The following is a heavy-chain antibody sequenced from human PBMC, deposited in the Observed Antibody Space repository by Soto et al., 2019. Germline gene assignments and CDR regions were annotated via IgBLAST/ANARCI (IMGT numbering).Heavy chain of an antibody. CDR1: GGTFSSYT. CDR3: AAPTGYLDS. J-gene: IGHJ4*02. V-gene: IGHV1-69*02. Sequence: QVQLVQSGAEVKKPGSSVKVSCKASGGTFSSYTISWVRQAPGQGLEWMGRIIPILGIANYAQKFQGRVTITADKSTSTAYMGRGSLRSRDTAVYYCAAPTGYLDSGGQGTLVTVSS. D-gene: IGHD3-10*01. CDR2: IIPILGIA.